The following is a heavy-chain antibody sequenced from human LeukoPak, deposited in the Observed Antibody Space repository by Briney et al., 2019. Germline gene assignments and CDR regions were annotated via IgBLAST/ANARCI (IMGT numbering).Heavy chain of an antibody. Sequence: GGSLRLSCSASGFSFNLHVMNWVRQAPGKGLEWVSAISGCGGSTYYADSVKRRFTISRDNSKNTLYLQMNSLRAEDTAVYYCAKVDPIAAAGGDAFDIWGQGTMVTVSS. V-gene: IGHV3-23*01. CDR3: AKVDPIAAAGGDAFDI. CDR1: GFSFNLHV. D-gene: IGHD6-13*01. J-gene: IGHJ3*02. CDR2: ISGCGGST.